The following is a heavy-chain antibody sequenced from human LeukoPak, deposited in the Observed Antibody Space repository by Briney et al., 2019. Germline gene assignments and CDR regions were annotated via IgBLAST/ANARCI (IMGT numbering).Heavy chain of an antibody. D-gene: IGHD6-13*01. J-gene: IGHJ4*02. V-gene: IGHV4-34*01. CDR1: GGSFSGYY. CDR3: ARMGIAAAGRGRDFDY. Sequence: SETLSLTCAVYGGSFSGYYWSWIRQPPGKGLEWIGEINHSGSTNYNPSLKSRDTISVDTSKNQFSLKLGSVTAADTAVYYCARMGIAAAGRGRDFDYWGQGTLVTVSS. CDR2: INHSGST.